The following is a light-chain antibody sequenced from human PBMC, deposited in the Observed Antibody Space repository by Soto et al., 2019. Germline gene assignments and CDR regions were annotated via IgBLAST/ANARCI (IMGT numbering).Light chain of an antibody. CDR1: ERIYSAY. J-gene: IGKJ5*01. Sequence: VLTPSPGTLSLSRGERATLSCRASERIYSAYLGWYQQKPGQAPRLLIYGTSTRAAGIPARFSGRGSGTEFTFTISSLQSEDFAVYHCQQYHDWPITFGQGTRLEIK. CDR3: QQYHDWPIT. CDR2: GTS. V-gene: IGKV3-15*01.